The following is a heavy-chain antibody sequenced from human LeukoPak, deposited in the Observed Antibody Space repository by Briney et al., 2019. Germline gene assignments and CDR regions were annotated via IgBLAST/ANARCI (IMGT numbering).Heavy chain of an antibody. J-gene: IGHJ4*02. Sequence: SVKVSCKASGYTFTSYGISWVRQAPGQGLEWMGGIIPIFGTANYAQKFQGRVTITADESTSTAYMELSSLRSEDTAVYYCARGSSHTYYYDSSGQSSFDYWGQGTLVTVSS. D-gene: IGHD3-22*01. V-gene: IGHV1-69*13. CDR2: IIPIFGTA. CDR1: GYTFTSYG. CDR3: ARGSSHTYYYDSSGQSSFDY.